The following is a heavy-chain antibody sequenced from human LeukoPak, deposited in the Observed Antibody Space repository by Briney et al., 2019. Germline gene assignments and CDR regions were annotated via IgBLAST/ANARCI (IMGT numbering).Heavy chain of an antibody. Sequence: GGSLRLSCAASGFTFSSYEMNWVRQAPGKGLEWVSYISSSGSTIYYADSVKGRFTISRDNAKNSLDLQMNSLKVEDTALYYCVRGRDGALTSCEYWGQGTLVSVSS. J-gene: IGHJ4*02. D-gene: IGHD4-17*01. CDR2: ISSSGSTI. CDR1: GFTFSSYE. CDR3: VRGRDGALTSCEY. V-gene: IGHV3-48*03.